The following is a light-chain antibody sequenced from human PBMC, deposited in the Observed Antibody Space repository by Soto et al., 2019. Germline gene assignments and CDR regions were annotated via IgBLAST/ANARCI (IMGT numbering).Light chain of an antibody. CDR3: QQYSKWPIT. CDR1: QSVSSSY. CDR2: GAS. V-gene: IGKV3-20*01. J-gene: IGKJ5*01. Sequence: EIVLTQSPGTLSLSPGEGATLSCRASQSVSSSYIAWYQQRPGQTPSLLIYGASTRATGIPDRFSGSGSGTHFTLTISRLEPGDFAVYYCQQYSKWPITFGQGTRLEIK.